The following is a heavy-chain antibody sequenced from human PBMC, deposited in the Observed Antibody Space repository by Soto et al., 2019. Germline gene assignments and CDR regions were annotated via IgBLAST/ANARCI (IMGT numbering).Heavy chain of an antibody. D-gene: IGHD1-1*01. CDR3: ARQEPLHTPGTARPNWFDP. CDR2: IYYSGST. CDR1: GGSMSSSSHY. Sequence: PSETLSLTCTVSGGSMSSSSHYWGWIRQPPGKGLEWIGSIYYSGSTYYNPSLQSRVIISVDASKNQFSLKLTSVTAADTAVYYCARQEPLHTPGTARPNWFDPWGQAILVTVSS. V-gene: IGHV4-39*01. J-gene: IGHJ5*02.